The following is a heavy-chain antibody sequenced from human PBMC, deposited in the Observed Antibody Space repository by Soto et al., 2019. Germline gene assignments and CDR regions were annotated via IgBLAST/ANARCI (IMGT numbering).Heavy chain of an antibody. V-gene: IGHV3-23*01. CDR2: ISGSGSST. J-gene: IGHJ4*02. Sequence: PGGSLRLSCAASGFTFSSYAMSWVRQAPGKGLEWVSAISGSGSSTYYADSVKGRFTISRDNSKNTLYLQMNSLRAEDTAIYYCINYCSSTSCYPNYWGQGTLVTVSS. CDR1: GFTFSSYA. D-gene: IGHD2-2*01. CDR3: INYCSSTSCYPNY.